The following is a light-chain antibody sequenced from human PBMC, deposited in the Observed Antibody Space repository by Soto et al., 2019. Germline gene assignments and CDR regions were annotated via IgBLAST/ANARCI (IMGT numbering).Light chain of an antibody. Sequence: DIPMTQSPSTLSAFVGDRVTITCRASQSIDTWLAWYQQKPGKAPKILIYRASTLESGVPSRFSGSGSGTEFTLTISSLQPDDFATFYCQQYNRYPLTFGGGTKVEIK. CDR2: RAS. CDR3: QQYNRYPLT. V-gene: IGKV1-5*03. CDR1: QSIDTW. J-gene: IGKJ4*01.